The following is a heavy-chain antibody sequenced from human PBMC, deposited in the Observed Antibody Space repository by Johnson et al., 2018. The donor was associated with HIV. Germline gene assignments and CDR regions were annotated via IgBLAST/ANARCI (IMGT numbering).Heavy chain of an antibody. J-gene: IGHJ3*02. CDR1: GFTFSSYW. CDR3: ARGWIQLGFGAFDI. Sequence: VQLVESGGGLVKPGGSLRLSCAASGFTFSSYWMSWVRQAPGKGLEWVANIKQDGSEKYYVDSVKGRFTISRDNAKNSLYLQMNSLRVEDTAVYYCARGWIQLGFGAFDIWGQGTMVTVSS. CDR2: IKQDGSEK. V-gene: IGHV3-7*04. D-gene: IGHD5-18*01.